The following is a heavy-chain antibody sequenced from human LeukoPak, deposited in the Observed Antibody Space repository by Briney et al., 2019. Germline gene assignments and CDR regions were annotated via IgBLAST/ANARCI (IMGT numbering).Heavy chain of an antibody. Sequence: SETLSLTCTVSGGSVSSGSYYWSWIRQPPGKGLEWIAYIYYSGTTNYNPSLKSRVTISVDTSKNQFSLKLTSVTATDTAVYYCARVNDILTGYPFDYWGQGTLVTVSS. CDR3: ARVNDILTGYPFDY. CDR2: IYYSGTT. J-gene: IGHJ4*02. V-gene: IGHV4-61*01. D-gene: IGHD3-9*01. CDR1: GGSVSSGSYY.